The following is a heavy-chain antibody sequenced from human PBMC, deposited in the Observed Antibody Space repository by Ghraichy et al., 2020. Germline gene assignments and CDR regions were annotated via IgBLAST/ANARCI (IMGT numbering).Heavy chain of an antibody. CDR3: TRDRAFKCFDY. CDR1: GFNFTSSW. J-gene: IGHJ4*02. Sequence: GGSLRLSCVASGFNFTSSWMNWVRQAPGKELEWVAGIKPDGSENYHVDSVTGRFTISRDNARNSLYLQMNSLRAEDTAFYYCTRDRAFKCFDYWGQGTLVTVSS. D-gene: IGHD3-10*01. CDR2: IKPDGSEN. V-gene: IGHV3-7*03.